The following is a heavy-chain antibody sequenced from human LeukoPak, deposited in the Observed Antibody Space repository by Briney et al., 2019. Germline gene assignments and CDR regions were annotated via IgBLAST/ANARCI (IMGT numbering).Heavy chain of an antibody. D-gene: IGHD6-19*01. CDR3: ASEYSSGWSSFDY. Sequence: GGSLRLSCAASGFTVSSNYMSWVRQAPGKGLEWVSVIYSGGSTYYADSVKGRFTISRDNSKNTLYLQMNSLRAEDTAVYYCASEYSSGWSSFDYWGQGTLATVSS. CDR1: GFTVSSNY. CDR2: IYSGGST. V-gene: IGHV3-53*01. J-gene: IGHJ4*02.